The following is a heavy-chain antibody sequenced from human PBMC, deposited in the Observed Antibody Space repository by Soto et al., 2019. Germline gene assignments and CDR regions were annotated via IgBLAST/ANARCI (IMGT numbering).Heavy chain of an antibody. CDR3: ARGTSTVTPDY. CDR1: GYTFSDYY. J-gene: IGHJ4*02. CDR2: INPNSGGT. Sequence: ASVKVSCKASGYTFSDYYMHWVRQAPGQGLEWMGWINPNSGGTNYAQKFQGRVTMTRDTSISTAYMDLTRLTSDDTAVYYCARGTSTVTPDYWGQGTLVTV. V-gene: IGHV1-2*02. D-gene: IGHD4-17*01.